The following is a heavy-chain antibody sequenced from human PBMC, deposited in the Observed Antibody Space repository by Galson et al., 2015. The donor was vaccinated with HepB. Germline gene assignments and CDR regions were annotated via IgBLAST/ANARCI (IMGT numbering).Heavy chain of an antibody. V-gene: IGHV3-74*01. J-gene: IGHJ1*01. CDR1: GFSFSDYG. Sequence: SLRLSCAASGFSFSDYGMNWVRQAPGKGLVWVSAINSESPTVSADSVKGRFTVSRDNAQHTVYLQIPSLGAEDPAMYYCARDEWGPGHWGQGTLVTVSS. CDR2: INSESPT. CDR3: ARDEWGPGH. D-gene: IGHD1-26*01.